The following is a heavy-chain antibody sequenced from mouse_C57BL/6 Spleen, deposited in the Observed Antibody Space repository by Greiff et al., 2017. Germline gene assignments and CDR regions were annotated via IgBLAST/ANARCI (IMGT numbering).Heavy chain of an antibody. Sequence: VQLQQSGAELVRPGASVTLSCKASGYTFTDYEMHWVKQTPVHGLEWIGAIDPETGGTAYNQKFKGKAILTADKSSSTAYMELRSLTSEDSAVYYCTIPYGSSYGGFADWGQGTLDTVSA. V-gene: IGHV1-15*01. D-gene: IGHD1-1*01. CDR1: GYTFTDYE. CDR3: TIPYGSSYGGFAD. J-gene: IGHJ3*01. CDR2: IDPETGGT.